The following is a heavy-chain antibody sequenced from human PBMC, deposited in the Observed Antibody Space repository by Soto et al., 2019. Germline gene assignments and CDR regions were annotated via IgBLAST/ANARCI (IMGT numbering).Heavy chain of an antibody. CDR1: GGTFSSYA. J-gene: IGHJ6*02. Sequence: SVKVSCKASGGTFSSYAISWLRQAPGQGLEWMGGIIPIFGTANYAQKFQGRVTITADESTSTAYMELSSLRSEDTAVYYCARSSNSLGNIVVVPAAIGPYYYYYGMDVWGQGTTVTVSS. CDR2: IIPIFGTA. V-gene: IGHV1-69*13. CDR3: ARSSNSLGNIVVVPAAIGPYYYYYGMDV. D-gene: IGHD2-2*02.